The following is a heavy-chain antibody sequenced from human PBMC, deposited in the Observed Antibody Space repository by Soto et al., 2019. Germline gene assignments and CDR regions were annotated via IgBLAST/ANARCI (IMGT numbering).Heavy chain of an antibody. V-gene: IGHV4-34*01. J-gene: IGHJ6*02. Sequence: PSETLSLTCAVYGGSFSGYYWSWIRQPPGKGLEWIGEINHSGSTNYNPSLKSRVTISVDTSKNQFSLKLSSVTAADTAVYYCARERSMVRGVYANYYYYGMDVWGQGTTVT. D-gene: IGHD3-10*01. CDR2: INHSGST. CDR1: GGSFSGYY. CDR3: ARERSMVRGVYANYYYYGMDV.